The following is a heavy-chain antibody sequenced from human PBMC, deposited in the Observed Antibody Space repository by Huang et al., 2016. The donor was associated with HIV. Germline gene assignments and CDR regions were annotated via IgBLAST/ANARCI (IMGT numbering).Heavy chain of an antibody. Sequence: EVQLVESGGGLVQPGGYLRLSCAASGFTFSRYWMHWVRQAPGKGRVWVSRINSEGSSTSYADSVKGRFTISRDNAKNTLYLQMNSLRAEDTAVYYCASLGLDWNSGGWGQGTLVTVSS. CDR1: GFTFSRYW. D-gene: IGHD1-7*01. J-gene: IGHJ4*02. CDR3: ASLGLDWNSGG. V-gene: IGHV3-74*01. CDR2: INSEGSST.